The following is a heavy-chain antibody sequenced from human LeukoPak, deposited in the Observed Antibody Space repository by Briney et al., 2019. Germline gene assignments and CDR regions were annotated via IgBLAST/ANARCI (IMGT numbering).Heavy chain of an antibody. J-gene: IGHJ2*01. CDR3: TYGDYWYFDL. CDR1: GGSISSSSYY. V-gene: IGHV4-39*07. D-gene: IGHD4-17*01. Sequence: PSETLSLTCTVSGGSISSSSYYWGWIRQPPGKGLEWIGSIYYSGSTYYNPSLKSRVTISVDTSKNQFSLKLSSVTAADTAVYYCTYGDYWYFDLWGRGTLVTVSS. CDR2: IYYSGST.